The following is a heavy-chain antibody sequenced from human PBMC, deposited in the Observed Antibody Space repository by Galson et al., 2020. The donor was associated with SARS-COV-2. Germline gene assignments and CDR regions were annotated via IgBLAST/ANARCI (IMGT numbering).Heavy chain of an antibody. CDR1: GGSISNNY. D-gene: IGHD3-10*01. Sequence: SQTPSLTCTVPGGSISNNYWSWIRQSPGKGLEWIGLIYHIRSTNSNPSLKSRVTLSVDTSKNQSPLKLRSVTAADTAIYYCARHGKNYGLMFEGYRDLWGRGTQVTVSS. J-gene: IGHJ2*01. CDR2: IYHIRST. V-gene: IGHV4-59*08. CDR3: ARHGKNYGLMFEGYRDL.